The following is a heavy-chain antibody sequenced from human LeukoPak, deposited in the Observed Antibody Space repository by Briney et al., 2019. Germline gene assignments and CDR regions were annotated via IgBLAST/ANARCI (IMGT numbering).Heavy chain of an antibody. J-gene: IGHJ4*02. CDR2: IRSDGSDT. CDR3: AIIPLGGRFDY. Sequence: GGSLRLSCATSGFSFSDFDMQWVRQAPGQGLEWVGFIRSDGSDTYYGDSVKGRFTISRDNSKKILHLQMNSLRPGDTAVYYCAIIPLGGRFDYWGQGTLVIVSS. D-gene: IGHD3-10*01. V-gene: IGHV3-30*02. CDR1: GFSFSDFD.